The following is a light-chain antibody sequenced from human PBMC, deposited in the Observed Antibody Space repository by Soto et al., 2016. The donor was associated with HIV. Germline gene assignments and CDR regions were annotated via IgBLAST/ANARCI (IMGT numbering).Light chain of an antibody. V-gene: IGLV3-21*02. J-gene: IGLJ2*01. Sequence: SYELTQTPSVSVAPGQTARIPCGGDNLGIKNVHWYQQMAGQAPVLVVYDNRDRPSGIPERFSGSNSGNTATLTISRVEAGDEADYYCQVWDIRSDVVFGGGTKLTVL. CDR3: QVWDIRSDVV. CDR1: NLGIKN. CDR2: DNR.